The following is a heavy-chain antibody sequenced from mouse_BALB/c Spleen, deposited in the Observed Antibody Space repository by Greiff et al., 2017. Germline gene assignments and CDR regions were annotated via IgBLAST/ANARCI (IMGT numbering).Heavy chain of an antibody. CDR1: GYTFTDYA. D-gene: IGHD2-14*01. Sequence: VQLQQSGAELVRPGVSVKISCKGSGYTFTDYAMHWVKQSHAKSLEWIGVISTYYGDASYNQKFKGKATMTVDKSSSTAYMELARLTSEDSAIYYCAREYDGGDYFDYWGQGTTLTVSS. CDR2: ISTYYGDA. J-gene: IGHJ2*01. V-gene: IGHV1S137*01. CDR3: AREYDGGDYFDY.